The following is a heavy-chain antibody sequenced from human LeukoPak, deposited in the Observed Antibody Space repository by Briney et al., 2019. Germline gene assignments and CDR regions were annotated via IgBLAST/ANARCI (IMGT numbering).Heavy chain of an antibody. CDR2: LSKSGNT. V-gene: IGHV4-59*01. CDR1: GGSISSYY. D-gene: IGHD3-9*01. CDR3: ARARYVNSFYAFNI. Sequence: SETLSLTCTVSGGSISSYYWSWIRLPPGKGLEWIGYLSKSGNTNYSPSLKSRVTIFGDTSKNQFFLKLSSVTAADTAVYYCARARYVNSFYAFNIWGQGTLVTVSS. J-gene: IGHJ3*02.